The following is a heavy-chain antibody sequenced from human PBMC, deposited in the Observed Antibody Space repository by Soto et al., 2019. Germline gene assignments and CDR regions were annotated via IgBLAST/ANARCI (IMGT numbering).Heavy chain of an antibody. CDR1: GGPFSSYA. Sequence: GASVKVSCKASGGPFSSYAISWVRQAPGQGLGWMGGIIPIFGTANYAQEFQGRVTITADKSTSTAYMELSSLRSEDTAVYYCASLIAAAGFDYWGQGTLVTVSS. J-gene: IGHJ4*02. CDR3: ASLIAAAGFDY. D-gene: IGHD6-13*01. CDR2: IIPIFGTA. V-gene: IGHV1-69*06.